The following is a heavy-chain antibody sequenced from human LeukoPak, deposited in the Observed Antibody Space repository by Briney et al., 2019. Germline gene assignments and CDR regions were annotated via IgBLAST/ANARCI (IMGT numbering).Heavy chain of an antibody. Sequence: ASVTVSCKASGYTFTSYYLHWVRQAPGQGLEWMGIINPSSGSSSNALKFQGRLTMTRDTSTTTFFLELSSLTSEDTAVYYCAREASASPPFFDYWGQGTLVTVSS. V-gene: IGHV1-46*01. J-gene: IGHJ4*02. CDR3: AREASASPPFFDY. CDR1: GYTFTSYY. D-gene: IGHD3-10*01. CDR2: INPSSGSS.